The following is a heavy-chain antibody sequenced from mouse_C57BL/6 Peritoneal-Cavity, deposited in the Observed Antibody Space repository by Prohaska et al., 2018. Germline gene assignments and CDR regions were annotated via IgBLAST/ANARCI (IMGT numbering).Heavy chain of an antibody. CDR1: GFTFTHYY. V-gene: IGHV7-3*01. J-gene: IGHJ2*01. Sequence: GSGGGFVQLCSSLSLSCASSGFTFTHYYMSLLLQPPGKALEWLCFIRNKANGYTTEYSASVKGRFTISRDNSQSILYLQMNALRAEDSATYYCARYYSNYFDYWGQGTTITDSS. CDR3: ARYYSNYFDY. CDR2: IRNKANGYTT. D-gene: IGHD2-5*01.